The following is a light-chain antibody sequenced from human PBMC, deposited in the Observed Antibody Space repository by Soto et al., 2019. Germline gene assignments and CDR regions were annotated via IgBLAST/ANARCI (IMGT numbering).Light chain of an antibody. CDR1: QSVSSSY. V-gene: IGKV3-20*01. CDR2: GAS. CDR3: QQYGSSPET. Sequence: EIVLTQSPGTLSLSPGERATLSCRASQSVSSSYLAWYQQKPGQAPRLLIYGASSRATGIPDRFSGSGSGTDFTLTISRLEPDFFAVYYCQQYGSSPETFGQGNQVDIK. J-gene: IGKJ1*01.